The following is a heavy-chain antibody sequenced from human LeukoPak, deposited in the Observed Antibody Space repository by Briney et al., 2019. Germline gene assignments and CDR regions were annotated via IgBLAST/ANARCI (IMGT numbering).Heavy chain of an antibody. CDR3: ARQSGDWAYYFDY. Sequence: PSETLSLTCTVSGGSISSSSYYWGWIRQPPGKGVEWIGSIYYSGSTYYNPSLKSRVTISVDTSKNQFSLKLSSVTAADTAVYYCARQSGDWAYYFDYWGQGTLVTVSS. CDR2: IYYSGST. J-gene: IGHJ4*02. V-gene: IGHV4-39*01. D-gene: IGHD2-21*02. CDR1: GGSISSSSYY.